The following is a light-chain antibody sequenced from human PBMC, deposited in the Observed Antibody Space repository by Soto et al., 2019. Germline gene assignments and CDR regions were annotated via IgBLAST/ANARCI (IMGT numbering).Light chain of an antibody. CDR1: QSFTTTY. J-gene: IGKJ1*01. CDR2: GAS. Sequence: EIVLTQSPGTLSLSPGERATLSCRASQSFTTTYFAWYQQKPGQAPRLLIYGASNRATGIPDRFSGSGSGTDFTLTISRLEPEDFAMYYCHQYATSPRTFDQGTRVEFK. CDR3: HQYATSPRT. V-gene: IGKV3-20*01.